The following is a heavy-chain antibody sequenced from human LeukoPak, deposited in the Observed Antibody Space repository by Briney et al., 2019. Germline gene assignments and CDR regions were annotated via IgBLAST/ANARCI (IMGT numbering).Heavy chain of an antibody. CDR1: GGSISSGGYY. CDR2: IYYSGGT. V-gene: IGHV4-31*03. J-gene: IGHJ4*02. CDR3: ARDGVVPAADPPTLDY. Sequence: PSETLSLTCTVSGGSISSGGYYWSWIRQHPGKGLEWIGHIYYSGGTYYNPSLKSRVTISVDTSKNQFSLKLSSVTAADTAVYYCARDGVVPAADPPTLDYWGQGTLVTVSS. D-gene: IGHD2-2*01.